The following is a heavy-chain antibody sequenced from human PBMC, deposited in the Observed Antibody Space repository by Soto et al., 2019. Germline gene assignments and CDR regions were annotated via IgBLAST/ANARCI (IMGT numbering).Heavy chain of an antibody. CDR3: ARRPGARNVGENHFDY. V-gene: IGHV4-39*01. D-gene: IGHD2-21*01. Sequence: SSETLSLTCTVSGGSISSSSYYWGWIRQPPGKGLEWIGSIYYSGSTYYNPSLKSRVTISVDTSKNQFSLKLSSVTAADTAVYYCARRPGARNVGENHFDYWGQGTLVTVSS. CDR2: IYYSGST. CDR1: GGSISSSSYY. J-gene: IGHJ4*02.